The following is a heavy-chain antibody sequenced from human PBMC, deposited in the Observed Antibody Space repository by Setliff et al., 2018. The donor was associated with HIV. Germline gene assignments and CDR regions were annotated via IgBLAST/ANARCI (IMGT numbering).Heavy chain of an antibody. D-gene: IGHD1-26*01. J-gene: IGHJ5*02. V-gene: IGHV1-69*13. Sequence: SVKVSCKAAGGTFSGHAINWARQAPGQGVEWMGEIIPLFGTAHYAQRFQGRVTITADHSTSTAYMELSRLKSADTAVYYCARAPAHEHATGWYSSSNRFDPWGQGTLVTVSS. CDR1: GGTFSGHA. CDR3: ARAPAHEHATGWYSSSNRFDP. CDR2: IIPLFGTA.